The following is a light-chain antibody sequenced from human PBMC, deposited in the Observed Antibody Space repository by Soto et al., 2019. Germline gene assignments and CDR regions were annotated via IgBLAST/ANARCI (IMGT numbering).Light chain of an antibody. V-gene: IGKV2-28*01. CDR3: MPALQTFG. J-gene: IGKJ2*03. CDR2: LGS. Sequence: DIVITQSPLSLPVTPGEPASISCRSSQSLVHSNGYNYLDWYLQKPGQSPQLLIYLGSNRASGVPERFSGGGSGTDFTLKISRVEAEDVGVYYCMPALQTFGFGHGTKLEIK. CDR1: QSLVHSNGYNY.